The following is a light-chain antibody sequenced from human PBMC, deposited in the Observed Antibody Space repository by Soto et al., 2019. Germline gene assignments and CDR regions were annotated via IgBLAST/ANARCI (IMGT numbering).Light chain of an antibody. V-gene: IGKV1-39*01. CDR2: AAT. CDR1: QSITKY. CDR3: QQSFSTPLT. J-gene: IGKJ4*01. Sequence: DLQMTQSPSSLSASVGDRVTITCRASQSITKYLNWYQQKPGNAPKLLIFAATSLQSGVPSRFSGSGSGTDFTLTISSLQAEDFATYFCQQSFSTPLTFGGGTKVEI.